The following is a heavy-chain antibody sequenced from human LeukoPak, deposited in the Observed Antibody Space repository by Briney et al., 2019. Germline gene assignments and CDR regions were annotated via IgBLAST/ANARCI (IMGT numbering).Heavy chain of an antibody. CDR2: ISAYNGNT. CDR3: ARVSSDYSSRDYFDY. J-gene: IGHJ4*02. CDR1: GYTFTSYG. D-gene: IGHD4-11*01. Sequence: ASVKVSCKASGYTFTSYGISWLRQAPGQGLEWMGWISAYNGNTNYAQKIQGRVTMTTDTSTSTAYMELRSLRSDDTAVYYCARVSSDYSSRDYFDYWGQGTLVTVSS. V-gene: IGHV1-18*01.